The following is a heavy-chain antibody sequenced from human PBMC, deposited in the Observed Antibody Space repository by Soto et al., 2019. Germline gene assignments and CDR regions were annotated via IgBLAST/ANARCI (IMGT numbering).Heavy chain of an antibody. D-gene: IGHD3-10*01. V-gene: IGHV4-59*01. J-gene: IGHJ5*02. CDR3: ARAGTTMVRGVLSGWFDP. CDR2: IYYSGST. CDR1: GGSISSYY. Sequence: SETLSLTCTVSGGSISSYYWSWIRQPPGKGLEWIGYIYYSGSTNYNPSLKSRVTISVDTSKNQFSLKLSSVTAADTAVYYCARAGTTMVRGVLSGWFDPWGQGTLVIVSS.